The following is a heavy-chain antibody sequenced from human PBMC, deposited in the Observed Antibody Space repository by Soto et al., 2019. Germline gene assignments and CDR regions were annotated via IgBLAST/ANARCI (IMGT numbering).Heavy chain of an antibody. CDR2: INHSGST. D-gene: IGHD6-19*01. J-gene: IGHJ4*02. CDR1: GGSFSGYY. CDR3: ARSKGRGAVAGTPFDY. V-gene: IGHV4-34*01. Sequence: SETLSLTCAVYGGSFSGYYWSWIRQPPGKGLEWIGEINHSGSTNYNPSLKSRVTISVDTSKNQFSLKLSSVTAADTAVYYCARSKGRGAVAGTPFDYWGQGTLVTVSS.